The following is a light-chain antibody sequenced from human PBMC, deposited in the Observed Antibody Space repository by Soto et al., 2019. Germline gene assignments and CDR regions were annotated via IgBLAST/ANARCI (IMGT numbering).Light chain of an antibody. CDR2: GSN. V-gene: IGLV1-44*01. CDR3: AAWDDSLNGVV. CDR1: SSNIGSNT. J-gene: IGLJ2*01. Sequence: QSVLTQPPSVSGTPGQRVTISCSGSSSNIGSNTVNWYQQLPGTAPKLLIYGSNQRPSGVPDRFSGSKSGTSASLAISGLQSEDEADYYCAAWDDSLNGVVFGGGTKLTVL.